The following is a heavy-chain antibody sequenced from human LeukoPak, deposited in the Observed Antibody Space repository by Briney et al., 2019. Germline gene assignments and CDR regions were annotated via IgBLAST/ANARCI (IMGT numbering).Heavy chain of an antibody. CDR3: AKGPLYSSGWYYPIFDY. CDR1: RFTFSSYS. D-gene: IGHD6-19*01. CDR2: ISSSGSYI. V-gene: IGHV3-21*04. Sequence: GGSLRLSCAASRFTFSSYSMNWVRQAPGKGLEWVSSISSSGSYIYHADSVKGRFTISRDNAKNSLYLQMNSLRAEDMALYYCAKGPLYSSGWYYPIFDYWGQGTLVTVSS. J-gene: IGHJ4*02.